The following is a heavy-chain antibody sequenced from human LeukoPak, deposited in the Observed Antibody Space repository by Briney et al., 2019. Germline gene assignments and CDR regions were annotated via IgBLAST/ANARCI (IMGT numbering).Heavy chain of an antibody. CDR1: GFTFSSYS. CDR2: ISSSSSTI. V-gene: IGHV3-48*01. Sequence: GALRLSCAASGFTFSSYSMNWVRQAPGKGLEWVSYISSSSSTIYYADSVKGRFTISRDNAKNSLYLQMNSLRAEDTAVYYCARDGTVLRFLEWFYYMDVWGKGTTVTVSS. CDR3: ARDGTVLRFLEWFYYMDV. J-gene: IGHJ6*03. D-gene: IGHD3-3*01.